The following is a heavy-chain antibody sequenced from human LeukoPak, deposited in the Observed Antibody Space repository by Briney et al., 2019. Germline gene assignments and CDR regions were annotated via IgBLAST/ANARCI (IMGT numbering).Heavy chain of an antibody. Sequence: GGSLRLSCAASGFTVSSNYMSWVRQAPGKGLEWVSVIYSGGSTYYADSVKGRFTISRDNSKNTLYLQMNSLRAEDTAVYYCAYSSSWDHYFDYWGQGTLVTVSS. J-gene: IGHJ4*02. CDR3: AYSSSWDHYFDY. V-gene: IGHV3-53*01. D-gene: IGHD6-13*01. CDR1: GFTVSSNY. CDR2: IYSGGST.